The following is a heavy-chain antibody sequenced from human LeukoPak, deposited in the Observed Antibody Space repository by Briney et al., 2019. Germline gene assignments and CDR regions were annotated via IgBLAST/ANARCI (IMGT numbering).Heavy chain of an antibody. CDR3: ARDLVIVVVPAATVNWFDP. D-gene: IGHD2-2*03. CDR2: ISAYNGNT. Sequence: GASVKVSCKASGYTFTSYGISWVRQAPGQGLEWMGWISAYNGNTNYAQKLQGRVTMTTDTSTSTAYMELRSLRSDDTAVYYCARDLVIVVVPAATVNWFDPWGQGTLVTVSS. V-gene: IGHV1-18*01. J-gene: IGHJ5*02. CDR1: GYTFTSYG.